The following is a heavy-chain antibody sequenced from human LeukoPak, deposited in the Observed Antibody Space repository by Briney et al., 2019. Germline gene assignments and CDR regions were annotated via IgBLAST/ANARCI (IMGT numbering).Heavy chain of an antibody. CDR3: AADLAVRGDYFDY. J-gene: IGHJ4*02. CDR2: LVVGSGHT. D-gene: IGHD6-6*01. CDR1: GFTFTISA. V-gene: IGHV1-58*02. Sequence: SVKVSCKASGFTFTISAMQWVRQARGQRLEWIGWLVVGSGHTNYARKFQERVTITRDMSTGTAYMELSSLRSEDTAVYYCAADLAVRGDYFDYWAQGTLVRVSS.